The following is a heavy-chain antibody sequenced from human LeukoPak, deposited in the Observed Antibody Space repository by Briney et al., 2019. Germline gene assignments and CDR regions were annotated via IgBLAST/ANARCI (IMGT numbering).Heavy chain of an antibody. CDR1: GFTFTSSG. Sequence: PGGSLRLSCAASGFTFTSSGIHWVRQAPGKGLAWVAFIGHEGSNKYYADSVKGRFTISRDDSKNPLFLQMNSLRAEDTAVYYCAKDGHWTFDYWGQGTLVTVSS. CDR2: IGHEGSNK. D-gene: IGHD1-1*01. V-gene: IGHV3-30*02. J-gene: IGHJ4*02. CDR3: AKDGHWTFDY.